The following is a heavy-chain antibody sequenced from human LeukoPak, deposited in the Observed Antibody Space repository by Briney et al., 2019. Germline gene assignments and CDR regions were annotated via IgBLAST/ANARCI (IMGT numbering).Heavy chain of an antibody. D-gene: IGHD3-9*01. CDR3: ARDLKFYDILTGYYPGWFDP. Sequence: ASVKVSCKASGYTFTSYYMHWVRQAPGQGLEWMGIINPSGGSTSYAQKFQGRVTMTRDMSTSTDYMELSSLRSEDTAVYYCARDLKFYDILTGYYPGWFDPWGQGTLVTVSS. V-gene: IGHV1-46*01. J-gene: IGHJ5*02. CDR2: INPSGGST. CDR1: GYTFTSYY.